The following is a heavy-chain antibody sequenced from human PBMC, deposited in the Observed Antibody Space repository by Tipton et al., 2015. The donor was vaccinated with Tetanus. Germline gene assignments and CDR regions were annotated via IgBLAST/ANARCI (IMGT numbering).Heavy chain of an antibody. D-gene: IGHD3-3*01. CDR1: GSSFSSYG. CDR3: ARGGLTPYEKDY. J-gene: IGHJ4*02. V-gene: IGHV3-33*01. CDR2: IWSDGSNK. Sequence: SLRLSCAASGSSFSSYGMHWVRQAPGKGLEWVAVIWSDGSNKYYGDSVKGRFTISRDISKNTLYLQMNSLRAEDTAVYYCARGGLTPYEKDYWGQGTLVTVSS.